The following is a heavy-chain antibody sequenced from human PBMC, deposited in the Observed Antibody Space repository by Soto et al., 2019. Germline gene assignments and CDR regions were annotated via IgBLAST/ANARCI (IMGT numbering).Heavy chain of an antibody. CDR2: IYYSGST. J-gene: IGHJ5*02. D-gene: IGHD5-18*01. V-gene: IGHV4-31*03. Sequence: SETLSLTCTVSGVSISSGGFYWSWIRQLPGKGLEWIGYIYYSGSTYYNPSLKSRVAISVDTSKNQFSLKLSSVTAADTAVHYCARVGSYGYWFDPWGQGTLVTVSS. CDR1: GVSISSGGFY. CDR3: ARVGSYGYWFDP.